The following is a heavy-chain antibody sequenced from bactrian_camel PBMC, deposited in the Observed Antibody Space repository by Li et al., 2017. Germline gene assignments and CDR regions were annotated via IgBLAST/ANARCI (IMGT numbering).Heavy chain of an antibody. CDR3: AAGASRRDCLSIRPPFRS. V-gene: IGHV3S53*01. J-gene: IGHJ6*01. Sequence: HVQLVESGGGSVQAGGSLRLSCVASGVSYWRYCMGWFRQAPGKEREGVATADTDGDPSYAASVKGRFTVSKDNAKNTLYLQMNSLKPEDTASYYCAAGASRRDCLSIRPPFRSWGQGTQVTVS. D-gene: IGHD6*01. CDR1: GVSYWRYC. CDR2: ADTDGDP.